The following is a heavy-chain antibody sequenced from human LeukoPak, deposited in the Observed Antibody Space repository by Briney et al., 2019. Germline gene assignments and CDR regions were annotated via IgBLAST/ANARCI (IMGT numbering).Heavy chain of an antibody. CDR1: GGTFSSYA. D-gene: IGHD3-3*01. V-gene: IGHV1-69*13. CDR2: IIPIFGTA. CDR3: AGAGYDFWSGYYNYYYYGMDV. Sequence: GASVKVSCKASGGTFSSYAISWVRQAPGQGLEWMGGIIPIFGTANYAQKFQGRVTITADESTSTAYMELSSLRSEDTAVYYCAGAGYDFWSGYYNYYYYGMDVWGQGTTVTVSS. J-gene: IGHJ6*02.